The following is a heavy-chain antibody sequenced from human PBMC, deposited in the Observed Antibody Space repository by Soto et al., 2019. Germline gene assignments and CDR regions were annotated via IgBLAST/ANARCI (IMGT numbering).Heavy chain of an antibody. Sequence: EVQLVESGGGLVQPGGSLRLSCAASGLTFSNYWMSWVRQAPGKGLEWVANIIQDGSARYYVDSVRGRFTISRDNAKNSLYLQMNTLRVEDTVVYYCAGGNDKTWDSDYWGRGTLVTVSS. CDR3: AGGNDKTWDSDY. V-gene: IGHV3-7*03. J-gene: IGHJ4*02. D-gene: IGHD7-27*01. CDR2: IIQDGSAR. CDR1: GLTFSNYW.